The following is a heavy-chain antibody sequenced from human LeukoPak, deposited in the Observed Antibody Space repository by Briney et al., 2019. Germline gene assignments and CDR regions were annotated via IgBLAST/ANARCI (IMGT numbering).Heavy chain of an antibody. V-gene: IGHV3-30*02. CDR1: GFTFSSYG. CDR2: IRYDGSNK. Sequence: GGSLRLSCAASGFTFSSYGMHWVRQAPGKGLEWVAFIRYDGSNKNYADSVKGRFTTSRDNSKSTLDLQMNSLRPEDTAVYYRAKSGDGYRFDYWGQGTLVTVSS. D-gene: IGHD5-24*01. CDR3: AKSGDGYRFDY. J-gene: IGHJ4*02.